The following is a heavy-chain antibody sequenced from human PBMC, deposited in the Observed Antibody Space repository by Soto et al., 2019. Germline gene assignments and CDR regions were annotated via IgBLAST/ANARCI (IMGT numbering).Heavy chain of an antibody. CDR1: GGTFSSYA. Sequence: SVKVSCKASGGTFSSYAISCVRRSRLQWREGMGGIIPIFGTANYAQKFQGRVTITADESTSTAYMELSSLRSEDTAVYYCASLWNIVVVPAAVYYYYGMDVWGQGTTVTVSS. CDR2: IIPIFGTA. D-gene: IGHD2-2*01. V-gene: IGHV1-69*13. CDR3: ASLWNIVVVPAAVYYYYGMDV. J-gene: IGHJ6*02.